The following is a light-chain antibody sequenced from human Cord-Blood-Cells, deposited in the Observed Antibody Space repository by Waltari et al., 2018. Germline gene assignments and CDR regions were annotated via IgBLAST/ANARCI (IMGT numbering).Light chain of an antibody. CDR1: SSNIGAGYD. Sequence: QSVLTQPPSVSGAPGQRVTISCTGSSSNIGAGYDVNWYQQLPGTTPKLLIYGNSNRPSGGPGRFSGSKSGPSASLAITGLQAEDEADYYCQSYDSSLSGVVFGGGTKLTVL. CDR3: QSYDSSLSGVV. V-gene: IGLV1-40*01. CDR2: GNS. J-gene: IGLJ2*01.